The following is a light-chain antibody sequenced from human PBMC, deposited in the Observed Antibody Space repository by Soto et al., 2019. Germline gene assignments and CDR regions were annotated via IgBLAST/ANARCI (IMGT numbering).Light chain of an antibody. CDR3: QQYNTSPYT. CDR1: QSVVRW. J-gene: IGKJ2*01. Sequence: DIQMTQSPSTLSASVGDRVTITCRASQSVVRWLAWYQQTPGEAPTLLIYDASRLEAGVPSRFSGSGFGTEFTLTITSLQPDDFATYYCQQYNTSPYTFGQGTNLEMK. V-gene: IGKV1-5*01. CDR2: DAS.